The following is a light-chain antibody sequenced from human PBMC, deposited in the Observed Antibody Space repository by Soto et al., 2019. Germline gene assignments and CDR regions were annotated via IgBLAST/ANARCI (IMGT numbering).Light chain of an antibody. CDR1: SSDVGAYNH. Sequence: QSALPQPRSVSGSPGQSVTISCTGTSSDVGAYNHVSWYQQHPGKVPKLIINEVSERPSGVPDRFSGSKSGNTASLTISGLQAEDGAEYYCCSHAGSYSWVFGGGTKLTVL. CDR3: CSHAGSYSWV. V-gene: IGLV2-11*01. J-gene: IGLJ3*02. CDR2: EVS.